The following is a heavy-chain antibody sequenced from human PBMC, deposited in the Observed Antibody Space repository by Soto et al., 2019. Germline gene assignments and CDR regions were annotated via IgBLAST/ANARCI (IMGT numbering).Heavy chain of an antibody. CDR1: GFTFSSNA. Sequence: QVQLVESGGGVVQPGRSLRLSCAASGFTFSSNAMHWVRQAPGKGLEWVAVLSYEGSNKYYADSVKGRFTISRDNSKNTVYLHMNSLRADDTAVYYCAKGWPGYSSGWFAFDIWGQGTMVTVSS. D-gene: IGHD6-13*01. V-gene: IGHV3-30*04. J-gene: IGHJ3*02. CDR3: AKGWPGYSSGWFAFDI. CDR2: LSYEGSNK.